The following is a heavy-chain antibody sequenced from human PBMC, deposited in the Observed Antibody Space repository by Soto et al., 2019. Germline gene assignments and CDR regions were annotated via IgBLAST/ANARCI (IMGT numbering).Heavy chain of an antibody. Sequence: QVQLQESGPGLVKPSETLSLTCTVSGGSISTYYWSWIRQPPGKGLEWIGYINYNGRTNYNPSLKSRVTMALDTSQNQFSLKLRSVTAADTAVFYWARYAGSSWFDYWGQGTLVTCSS. J-gene: IGHJ4*02. D-gene: IGHD6-13*01. CDR3: ARYAGSSWFDY. CDR2: INYNGRT. CDR1: GGSISTYY. V-gene: IGHV4-59*01.